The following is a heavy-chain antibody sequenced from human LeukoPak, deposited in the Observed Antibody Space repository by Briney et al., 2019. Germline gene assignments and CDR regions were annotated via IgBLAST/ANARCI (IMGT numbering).Heavy chain of an antibody. CDR1: LFTPCRDS. Sequence: GGSLRLSSAPSLFTPCRDSMNCVREAPGKGRRWGSSIRRSSSFIYYADYVKCRFTISRDNTKNTLYLQMNSLRAEDTDVYYWAKGGRAPLVGTITKSCIDYWGQGTLVTVSS. V-gene: IGHV3-21*04. J-gene: IGHJ4*02. CDR3: AKGGRAPLVGTITKSCIDY. CDR2: IRRSSSFI. D-gene: IGHD1-7*01.